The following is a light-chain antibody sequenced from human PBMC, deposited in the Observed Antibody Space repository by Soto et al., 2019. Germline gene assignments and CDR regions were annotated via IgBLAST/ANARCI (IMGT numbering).Light chain of an antibody. CDR1: QGISSY. J-gene: IGKJ2*01. CDR2: SAS. CDR3: QRTYNVPRYT. Sequence: DIQLTQSPSSLSASVGDRVTITCRVSQGISSYLSRNRQKPGKDPKILIYSASKLQCGVPSRFSGSGSGTDFTLTFSSLQPEDVASYYGQRTYNVPRYTFGQGTDLEIK. V-gene: IGKV1-27*01.